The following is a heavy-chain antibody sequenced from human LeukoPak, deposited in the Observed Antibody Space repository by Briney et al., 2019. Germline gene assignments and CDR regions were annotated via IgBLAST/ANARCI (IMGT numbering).Heavy chain of an antibody. J-gene: IGHJ4*02. Sequence: SETLSLTCTVSGGSISSYHWSWIRQTPGRGLEWIGYIYYSGSTNYNPSLKSRVTISVDTSKNQFSLKLSFVTATDTAVYYCARERSSGREFDYWGQGTLVTVSS. CDR2: IYYSGST. V-gene: IGHV4-59*01. CDR3: ARERSSGREFDY. CDR1: GGSISSYH. D-gene: IGHD6-19*01.